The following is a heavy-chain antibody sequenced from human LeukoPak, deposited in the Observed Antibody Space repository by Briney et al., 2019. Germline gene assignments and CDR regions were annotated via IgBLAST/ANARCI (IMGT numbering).Heavy chain of an antibody. CDR3: ARVEASGYDYGAFDY. J-gene: IGHJ4*02. D-gene: IGHD5-12*01. CDR1: GFTFNTFW. CDR2: IKHDGSEK. V-gene: IGHV3-7*01. Sequence: GGSLRLSCAASGFTFNTFWMSWVRQAPGKGLEWVANIKHDGSEKYYVDSVKGRFTISRDNAKNSLYLQMSSLRADDTAVYYCARVEASGYDYGAFDYWGRGTLVTVSS.